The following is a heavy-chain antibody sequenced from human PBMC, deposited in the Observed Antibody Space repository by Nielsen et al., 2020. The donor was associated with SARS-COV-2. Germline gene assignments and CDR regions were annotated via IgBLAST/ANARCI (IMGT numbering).Heavy chain of an antibody. CDR1: GYSFTSYW. CDR3: ARLTYSSSWATFDY. J-gene: IGHJ4*02. Sequence: KVSCKGSGYSFTSYWIGWVRQMPGKGLEWMGIIYPGDSDTRYSPSFQGQATISADKSISTAYLQWSSLKASDTAMYYCARLTYSSSWATFDYWGQGTLVTVSS. D-gene: IGHD6-13*01. CDR2: IYPGDSDT. V-gene: IGHV5-51*01.